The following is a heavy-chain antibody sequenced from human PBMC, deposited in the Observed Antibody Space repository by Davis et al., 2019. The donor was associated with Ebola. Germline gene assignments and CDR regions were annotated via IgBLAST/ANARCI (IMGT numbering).Heavy chain of an antibody. Sequence: SETLSLTCTVSGYSISSGYYWGWIRQPPGKGLEWIGSIYYSGSTYYNPSLKSRVTISVDTSKNQFSLKLSSVTAADTAVYYCARSYDSASFDYWGQGTLVTVSS. CDR2: IYYSGST. D-gene: IGHD3-22*01. V-gene: IGHV4-38-2*02. CDR1: GYSISSGYY. CDR3: ARSYDSASFDY. J-gene: IGHJ4*02.